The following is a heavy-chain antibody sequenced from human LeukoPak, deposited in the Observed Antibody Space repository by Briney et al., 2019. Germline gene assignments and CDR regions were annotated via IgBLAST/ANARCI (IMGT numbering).Heavy chain of an antibody. CDR1: RFTFSSYA. CDR2: ISGNGGST. Sequence: GGSLRLSCAASRFTFSSYAMTWVRQAPGKGLEWVSGISGNGGSTYYADSVKGRFTISRDNSKNTLYLQMNSLRAEDTAVYYCAKSYSGWYNDAFDIWGQGTMVTVS. V-gene: IGHV3-23*01. J-gene: IGHJ3*02. CDR3: AKSYSGWYNDAFDI. D-gene: IGHD6-19*01.